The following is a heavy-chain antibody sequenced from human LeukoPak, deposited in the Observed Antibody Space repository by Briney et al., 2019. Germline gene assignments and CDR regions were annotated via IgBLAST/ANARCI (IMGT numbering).Heavy chain of an antibody. Sequence: SETLSLTCTVSGGSISSGDYYWSWIRQPPGKGLEWIGYIYYSGSTYYNPSLKSRVTISVDTSKNQFSLKLSSVTAADTAVYHCASSVVTPSPAFDYWGQGTLVTVSS. CDR2: IYYSGST. J-gene: IGHJ4*02. CDR1: GGSISSGDYY. CDR3: ASSVVTPSPAFDY. D-gene: IGHD4-23*01. V-gene: IGHV4-30-4*01.